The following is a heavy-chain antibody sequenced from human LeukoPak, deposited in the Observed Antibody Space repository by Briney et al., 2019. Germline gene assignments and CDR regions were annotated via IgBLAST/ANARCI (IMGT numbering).Heavy chain of an antibody. D-gene: IGHD3-9*01. V-gene: IGHV4-59*08. CDR1: NGPISTYY. CDR2: IYYSGST. Sequence: ASETLSLTCTVSNGPISTYYWSWIRQPPGKELEWIGYIYYSGSTYYNPSLKSRVTISVDTSKNQFSLNLSSVTAADTAVYYCARVLTVGILTALHRTFDIWGQRTMVTVSS. CDR3: ARVLTVGILTALHRTFDI. J-gene: IGHJ3*02.